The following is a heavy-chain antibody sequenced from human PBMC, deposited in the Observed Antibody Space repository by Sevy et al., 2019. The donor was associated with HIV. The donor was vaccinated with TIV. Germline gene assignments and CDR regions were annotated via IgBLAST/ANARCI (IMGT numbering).Heavy chain of an antibody. J-gene: IGHJ6*02. CDR1: GYTFTTYY. D-gene: IGHD1-26*01. Sequence: ASVKVSCKASGYTFTTYYMHWVRQAPGQGLQWMGIVNPSGGTTNYAQRFQGRVTMTSDTSTSTVYMELSSLRSEDTAVYYCATSHWDSLYYFYGMDVWGQGTTVTVSS. CDR2: VNPSGGTT. CDR3: ATSHWDSLYYFYGMDV. V-gene: IGHV1-46*03.